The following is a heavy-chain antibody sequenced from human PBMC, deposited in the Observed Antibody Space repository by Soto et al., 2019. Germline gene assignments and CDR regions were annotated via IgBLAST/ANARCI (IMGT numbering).Heavy chain of an antibody. D-gene: IGHD3-3*01. J-gene: IGHJ4*02. CDR1: GGTFSSYA. Sequence: GASVKVSCKASGGTFSSYAISWVRQAPGQGLEWMGGIIPIFGTANYAQKFQGRVTITADKSTSTVYMELSSLRSEDTAVYYCARGSITIFGVVIITPPLFDYWGQGTLVTVSS. CDR3: ARGSITIFGVVIITPPLFDY. V-gene: IGHV1-69*06. CDR2: IIPIFGTA.